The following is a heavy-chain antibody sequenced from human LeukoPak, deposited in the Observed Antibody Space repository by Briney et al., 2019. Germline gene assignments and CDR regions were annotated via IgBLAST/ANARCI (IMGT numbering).Heavy chain of an antibody. CDR2: ITGSGGGT. V-gene: IGHV3-23*01. CDR3: AKDAWFRELFAFDI. CDR1: GFTFSNYA. D-gene: IGHD3-10*01. Sequence: PGGSLRLSCAASGFTFSNYAMNWVRQAAGKGLEWVSAITGSGGGTSYADSVKGRFTISRDNSKNTLYLQMNSLRAEDTAVYYCAKDAWFRELFAFDIWGQGTMVTVSS. J-gene: IGHJ3*02.